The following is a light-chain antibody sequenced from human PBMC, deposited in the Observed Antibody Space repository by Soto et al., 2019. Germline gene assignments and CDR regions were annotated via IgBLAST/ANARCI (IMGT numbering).Light chain of an antibody. V-gene: IGLV1-40*01. CDR3: QSYDSSLSGSVV. J-gene: IGLJ2*01. CDR2: GNS. CDR1: SSNIGAGYD. Sequence: QPVLTQRPSVSGAPGQRVTISCTGSSSNIGAGYDVHWYQQLPGTAPKLLIYGNSNRPSGVPDRFSGSKSGTSASLAITGLQAEDEADYYCQSYDSSLSGSVVFGGGTKVTVL.